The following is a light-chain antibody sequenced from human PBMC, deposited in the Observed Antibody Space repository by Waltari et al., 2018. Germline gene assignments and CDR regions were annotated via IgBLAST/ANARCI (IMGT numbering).Light chain of an antibody. CDR2: GNI. J-gene: IGLJ2*01. CDR1: SSNIGADYA. V-gene: IGLV1-40*01. Sequence: QSVLTQPPSVSGAPGQRVTISCTGSSSNIGADYAVPWYQQLPGTAPKLLIYGNINRPSGVPDRFSGSKSGTSASLAITGLQAEDEADYYCQSYDTTLSAPGVVFGGGTKLTVL. CDR3: QSYDTTLSAPGVV.